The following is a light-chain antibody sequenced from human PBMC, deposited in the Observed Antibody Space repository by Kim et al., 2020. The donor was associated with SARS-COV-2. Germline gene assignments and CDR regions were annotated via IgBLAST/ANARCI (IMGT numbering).Light chain of an antibody. Sequence: FVSPGERVTLSCRASQRINTNVAWYQQKPGQAPRLLIYSASTRATGIPARFSGSGSGTDFTLTISSLQSEDFAVYYCQQYNTWWTFGQGTKVDIK. J-gene: IGKJ1*01. CDR2: SAS. CDR3: QQYNTWWT. V-gene: IGKV3-15*01. CDR1: QRINTN.